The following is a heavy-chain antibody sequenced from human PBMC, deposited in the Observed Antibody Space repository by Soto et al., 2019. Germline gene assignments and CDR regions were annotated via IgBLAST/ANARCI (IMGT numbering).Heavy chain of an antibody. V-gene: IGHV3-15*01. CDR1: GFSFNNAW. Sequence: PGGSLRLSCAASGFSFNNAWMSWVRQAPGKGLEWVGRIKGETDGGTTDYAAPVKGRITISRDHSKDTLYLQMNSLKTEDTAVYYCTTGLSNGHYIFDYWGQGSPVTVSS. D-gene: IGHD4-4*01. J-gene: IGHJ4*02. CDR3: TTGLSNGHYIFDY. CDR2: IKGETDGGTT.